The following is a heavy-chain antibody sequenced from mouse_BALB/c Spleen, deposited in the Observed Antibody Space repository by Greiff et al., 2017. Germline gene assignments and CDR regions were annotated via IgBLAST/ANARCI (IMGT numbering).Heavy chain of an antibody. CDR3: ARDDYDGAMDY. CDR2: IWAGGST. D-gene: IGHD2-4*01. V-gene: IGHV2-9*02. J-gene: IGHJ4*01. CDR1: GFSLTSYG. Sequence: VQRVESGPGLVAPSQSLSITCTVSGFSLTSYGVHWVRQPPGKGLEWLGVIWAGGSTNYNSALMSRLSISKDNSKSQVFLKMNSLQTDDTAMYYCARDDYDGAMDYWGQGTSVTVSS.